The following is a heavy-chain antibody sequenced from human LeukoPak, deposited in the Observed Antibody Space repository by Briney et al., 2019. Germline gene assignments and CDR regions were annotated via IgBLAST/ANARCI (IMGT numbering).Heavy chain of an antibody. J-gene: IGHJ1*01. D-gene: IGHD3-22*01. Sequence: SETLSLTCTVSGGSISSYYWSWIRQPPGKDLEWIGYIYYSGSTYYNPSLKSRVTISSDTSKNQFSLILSSVTAADTAVYYCARVPFYDSSGVFWGQGALVTVSS. CDR2: IYYSGST. V-gene: IGHV4-59*08. CDR3: ARVPFYDSSGVF. CDR1: GGSISSYY.